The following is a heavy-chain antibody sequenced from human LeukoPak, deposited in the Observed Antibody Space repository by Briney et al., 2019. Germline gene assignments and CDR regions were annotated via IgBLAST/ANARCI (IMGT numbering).Heavy chain of an antibody. CDR1: GFTLSGHW. V-gene: IGHV3-74*01. CDR3: AKSDWFDP. CDR2: NKYDGSES. J-gene: IGHJ5*02. Sequence: AGGSLRLSCAASGFTLSGHWMHWFRQPPGKGLAWVPRNKYDGSESYYADSVKGRFTISRDNAKNTLYLQMNSLRVEDTAVYYCAKSDWFDPWGQGTLVTVSS.